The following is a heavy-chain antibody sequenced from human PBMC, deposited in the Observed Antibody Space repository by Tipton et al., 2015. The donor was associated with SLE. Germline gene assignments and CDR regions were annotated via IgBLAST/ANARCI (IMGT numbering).Heavy chain of an antibody. V-gene: IGHV4-59*11. CDR1: GGSITNHY. Sequence: TLPLTCTVSGGSITNHYWNWIRQPPGKGLEWIGYIHYSGTTHDNPSLKSRVTMSVGMSKNQFSLRLTSVTAADTAVYYCARTLGAIAHTVYDAFDIWGQGKMVTVSS. J-gene: IGHJ3*02. CDR2: IHYSGTT. CDR3: ARTLGAIAHTVYDAFDI. D-gene: IGHD1-26*01.